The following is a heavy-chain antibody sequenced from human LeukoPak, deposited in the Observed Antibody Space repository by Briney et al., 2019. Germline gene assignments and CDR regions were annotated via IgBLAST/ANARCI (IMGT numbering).Heavy chain of an antibody. CDR1: GFSFSSYW. J-gene: IGHJ4*02. V-gene: IGHV3-7*01. CDR2: IKHDGSEK. CDR3: ARGAAAGLFDY. Sequence: PGGSLRLSCAASGFSFSSYWMSWVRQAPGKGLEWVANIKHDGSEKYYVDPVKGPFTISTDNAKTSLYLPMNSPRAEATAVYYCARGAAAGLFDYWGQGTLVTVSS. D-gene: IGHD6-13*01.